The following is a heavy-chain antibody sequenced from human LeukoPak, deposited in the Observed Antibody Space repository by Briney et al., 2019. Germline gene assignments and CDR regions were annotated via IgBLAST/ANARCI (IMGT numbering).Heavy chain of an antibody. J-gene: IGHJ4*02. CDR2: ISAYNGNT. CDR3: ARGSEYQLLSSFYFDY. D-gene: IGHD2-2*01. CDR1: GYTFTSYG. V-gene: IGHV1-18*04. Sequence: ASVKGSCKASGYTFTSYGISWVRQAPGQGLEWMGWISAYNGNTNYAQKLQGRVTMTTDTSTSTAYMERRSLRSDDTAVYYCARGSEYQLLSSFYFDYWGQGTLVTVSS.